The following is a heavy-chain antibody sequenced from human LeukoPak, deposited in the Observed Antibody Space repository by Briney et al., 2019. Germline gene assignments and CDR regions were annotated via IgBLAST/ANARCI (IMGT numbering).Heavy chain of an antibody. D-gene: IGHD6-19*01. J-gene: IGHJ4*02. CDR2: IKQDGSEK. V-gene: IGHV3-7*01. Sequence: GGSLRLSCAASGFTFSSYWMSWVRQAPGKGLEWVANIKQDGSEKYYVDSVKGRFAISRDNAKNSLYLQMNSLRAEDTAVYYCARGVGSGWYYYFDYWGQGTLVTVSS. CDR3: ARGVGSGWYYYFDY. CDR1: GFTFSSYW.